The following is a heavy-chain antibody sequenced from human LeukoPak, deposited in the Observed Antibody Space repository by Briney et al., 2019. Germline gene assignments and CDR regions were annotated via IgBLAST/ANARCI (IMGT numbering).Heavy chain of an antibody. CDR3: ARDRGIAVALDY. Sequence: GGSLRLSCAASGFTFISYEMNWVRQAPGKGLEWVSYISSSGSIIYYTDSVKGRFTISRDNAKNSLYLQMNSLRAEDTAVYYCARDRGIAVALDYWGQGTLVTVSS. D-gene: IGHD6-19*01. CDR2: ISSSGSII. CDR1: GFTFISYE. V-gene: IGHV3-48*03. J-gene: IGHJ4*02.